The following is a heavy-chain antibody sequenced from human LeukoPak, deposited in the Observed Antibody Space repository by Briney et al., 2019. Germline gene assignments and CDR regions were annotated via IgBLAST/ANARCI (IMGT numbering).Heavy chain of an antibody. CDR1: GFTFSSYA. CDR2: ISYDGSNK. V-gene: IGHV3-30-3*01. Sequence: PGGSLRLSCAASGFTFSSYAMHWVRQAPGKGLEWVAVISYDGSNKYYADSVKGRFTISRDNSKNTLYLQMNSLRAEDTAVYYCAKDIGGRYFDWLLGYFQHWGQGTLVTVSS. CDR3: AKDIGGRYFDWLLGYFQH. D-gene: IGHD3-9*01. J-gene: IGHJ1*01.